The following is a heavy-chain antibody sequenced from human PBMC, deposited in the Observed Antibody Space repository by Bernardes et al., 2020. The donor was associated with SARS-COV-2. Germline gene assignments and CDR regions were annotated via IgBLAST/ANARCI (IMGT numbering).Heavy chain of an antibody. CDR3: ARDSGTGYYSNYYFDY. CDR1: GFTFSSYC. J-gene: IGHJ4*02. D-gene: IGHD3-22*01. Sequence: WGSLRLSCAASGFTFSSYCLKWVRQAPGKGLEGVASIMQDISETYYVDSVKGRFTISRDNAKDSLYLQMNSLRAEDTAVYYCARDSGTGYYSNYYFDYWGQGTLVTVSS. V-gene: IGHV3-7*01. CDR2: IMQDISET.